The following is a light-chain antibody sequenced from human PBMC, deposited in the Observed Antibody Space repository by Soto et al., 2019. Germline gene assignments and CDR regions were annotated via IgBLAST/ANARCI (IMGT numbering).Light chain of an antibody. J-gene: IGLJ1*01. CDR3: QTWGTGIHV. V-gene: IGLV4-69*01. CDR1: SGHSSYA. CDR2: LNSDGSH. Sequence: QLVLTQSPSASVSLGASVKLTCTLSSGHSSYAIAWHQQQPEKGPRYLMKLNSDGSHSKGDGIPDRFSDSSSGAERYLTISSLQSEDEADYYCQTWGTGIHVFGTGTKVTVL.